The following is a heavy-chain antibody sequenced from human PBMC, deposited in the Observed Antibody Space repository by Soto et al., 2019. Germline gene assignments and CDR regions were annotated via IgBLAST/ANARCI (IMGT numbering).Heavy chain of an antibody. CDR3: ARAPYYDFWIGYCAARSGAFDH. CDR2: SSXSGST. V-gene: IGHV4-30-4*01. Sequence: SETLSLTSTVSGGSIGSGDYYRSWIRQPPCKGLEWIGYSSXSGSTYYSRSLKSRVTIYVEXSKHQFSMELSPVTAADTAVYYCARAPYYDFWIGYCAARSGAFDHWAQGTLVTVSS. CDR1: GGSIGSGDYY. J-gene: IGHJ4*02. D-gene: IGHD3-3*01.